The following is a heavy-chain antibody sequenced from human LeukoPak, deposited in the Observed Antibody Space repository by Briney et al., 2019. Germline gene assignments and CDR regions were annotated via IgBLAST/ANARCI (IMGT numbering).Heavy chain of an antibody. V-gene: IGHV3-11*01. Sequence: NTGGSLRLSCAASGFTFSDYYMSWIRQAPGKGLEWVSYISSSGSTIYYADSVKGRFTISRDNAKNSLYLQMNSLRAEDTAVYYCARGPDYYDSSGQPGDYWGQGTLVTVSS. CDR2: ISSSGSTI. J-gene: IGHJ4*02. CDR1: GFTFSDYY. D-gene: IGHD3-22*01. CDR3: ARGPDYYDSSGQPGDY.